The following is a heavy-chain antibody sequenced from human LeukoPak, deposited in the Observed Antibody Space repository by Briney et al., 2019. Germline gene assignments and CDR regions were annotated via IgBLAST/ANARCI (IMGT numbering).Heavy chain of an antibody. CDR3: ARFAAGGSYYYYMDV. V-gene: IGHV3-48*01. J-gene: IGHJ6*03. D-gene: IGHD6-25*01. Sequence: GWSLRLSCAASGFTFSSYTMNWVRQPPGKGLEWVSNIGTSSTTIYYADSVKGRFTISRDNAKNSLYLQMNSLRADDTAVYYCARFAAGGSYYYYMDVWGKGTTVTVSS. CDR2: IGTSSTTI. CDR1: GFTFSSYT.